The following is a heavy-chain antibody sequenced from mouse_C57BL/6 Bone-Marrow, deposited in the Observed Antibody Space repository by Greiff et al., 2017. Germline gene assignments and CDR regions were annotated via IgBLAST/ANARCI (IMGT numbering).Heavy chain of an antibody. CDR1: GFSLTSYG. CDR3: ARKGVGYDYDLPAY. V-gene: IGHV2-2*01. D-gene: IGHD2-4*01. CDR2: IWSGGST. J-gene: IGHJ3*01. Sequence: VQLVESGPGLVQPSQSLSITCTVSGFSLTSYGVHWVRQSPGKGLEWLGVIWSGGSTDYNAAFISRLSISKDNSKSQVFFKMNSLQADDTAIYYCARKGVGYDYDLPAYWGQGTLVTVSA.